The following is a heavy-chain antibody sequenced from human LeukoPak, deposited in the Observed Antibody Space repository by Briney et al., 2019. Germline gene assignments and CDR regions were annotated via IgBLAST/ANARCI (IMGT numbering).Heavy chain of an antibody. CDR1: GYTFTSYD. V-gene: IGHV1-8*01. CDR3: ARSALRGIVMDV. J-gene: IGHJ6*03. CDR2: MNPNSGNT. D-gene: IGHD3-10*01. Sequence: APVKVSCKASGYTFTSYDINWVRQATGQGLEWMGWMNPNSGNTGYAQKFQGRVTMTRNTSISTAYMELSSLRSEDTAVYYCARSALRGIVMDVWGKGTTVTVSS.